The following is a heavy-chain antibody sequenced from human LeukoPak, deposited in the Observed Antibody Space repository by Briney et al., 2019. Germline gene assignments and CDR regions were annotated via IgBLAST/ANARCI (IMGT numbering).Heavy chain of an antibody. Sequence: GASVKVSYTASGYTFTGYYMHWVRQAPGQGLEWMGWINPNSGGTNYAQKFQGRVTMTRDTSISTAYMELSRLTSDDTAVYYCARGFSSGYIVYWGQGTLVTVSS. V-gene: IGHV1-2*02. CDR3: ARGFSSGYIVY. CDR1: GYTFTGYY. CDR2: INPNSGGT. J-gene: IGHJ4*02. D-gene: IGHD3-22*01.